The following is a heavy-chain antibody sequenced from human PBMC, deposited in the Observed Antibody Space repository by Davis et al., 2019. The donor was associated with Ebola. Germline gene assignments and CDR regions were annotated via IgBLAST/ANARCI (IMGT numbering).Heavy chain of an antibody. Sequence: PGGSLRLSCEASGFTFSAHWMTWVRQAPGKGPEWVSGISGNDGSTYYADSVKGRFSISRDNSKNTLYLQMNSLRAGDTAVYFCAKRRGLSIVGSTIGFDYWGQGTLVTVSS. J-gene: IGHJ4*02. CDR2: ISGNDGST. D-gene: IGHD1-26*01. CDR3: AKRRGLSIVGSTIGFDY. CDR1: GFTFSAHW. V-gene: IGHV3-23*01.